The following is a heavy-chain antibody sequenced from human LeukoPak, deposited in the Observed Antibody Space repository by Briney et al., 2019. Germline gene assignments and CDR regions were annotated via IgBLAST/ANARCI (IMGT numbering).Heavy chain of an antibody. Sequence: PGGSLRLSCAASGFTFSSYAMHWVRQAPGQGLEYVSTISSNGGSTYYANSVKGRFTISRDNSKNTLYLQMDSLRAEDMAVYYCARNRYCSGGNCYSLRSLDPWGQGALVNVSS. CDR3: ARNRYCSGGNCYSLRSLDP. CDR1: GFTFSSYA. J-gene: IGHJ5*02. D-gene: IGHD2-15*01. V-gene: IGHV3-64*01. CDR2: ISSNGGST.